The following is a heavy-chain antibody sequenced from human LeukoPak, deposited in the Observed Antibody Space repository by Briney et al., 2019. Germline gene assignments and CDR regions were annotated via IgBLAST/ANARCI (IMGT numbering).Heavy chain of an antibody. D-gene: IGHD3-22*01. Sequence: VASVQVSCKASGYTFTSYYIHWLRKAPGQGFEWMGWSDPKSGATKYEHFQGRVTMTRDTSISTAYMELSRLTSDDTAVYYCARANSYDDNGYSPELRYWGQGTLVTVSS. CDR3: ARANSYDDNGYSPELRY. J-gene: IGHJ4*02. CDR1: GYTFTSYY. CDR2: SDPKSGAT. V-gene: IGHV1-2*02.